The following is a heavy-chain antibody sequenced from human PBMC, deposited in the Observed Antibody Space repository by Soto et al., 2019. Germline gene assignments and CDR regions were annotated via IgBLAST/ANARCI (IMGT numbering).Heavy chain of an antibody. CDR1: GGSIRSYD. Sequence: SETLSLTCTVSGGSIRSYDWSWIRQPPGKGLEWIGYIYYSGSTNYNPSLKSRVTISVDTSKNQFSLKLSSVTAADTAVYYCARDQKYYYDSSGYYVSAFDIWGQGTMVTVSS. CDR3: ARDQKYYYDSSGYYVSAFDI. J-gene: IGHJ3*02. CDR2: IYYSGST. D-gene: IGHD3-22*01. V-gene: IGHV4-59*01.